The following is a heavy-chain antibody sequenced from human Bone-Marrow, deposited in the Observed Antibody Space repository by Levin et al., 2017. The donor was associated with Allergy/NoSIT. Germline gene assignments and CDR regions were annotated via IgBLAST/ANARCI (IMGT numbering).Heavy chain of an antibody. V-gene: IGHV1-58*02. D-gene: IGHD3-10*01. CDR3: GATFFGSGKYLNHYYYGTDV. Sequence: VASVKVSCKASGFTFTTSAIQWVRQSRGQRLEWIGWIVVGSGNTNHAQKFGGRVTVTRDMSTSTAYMELSSLRSEDTAVYYCGATFFGSGKYLNHYYYGTDVWGQGTTVTVSS. J-gene: IGHJ6*02. CDR2: IVVGSGNT. CDR1: GFTFTTSA.